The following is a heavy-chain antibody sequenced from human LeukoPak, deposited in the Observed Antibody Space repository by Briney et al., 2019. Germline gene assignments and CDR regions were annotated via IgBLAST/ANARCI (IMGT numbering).Heavy chain of an antibody. Sequence: GGSLRLSCAASGFTFSSYWMRWVRQAPGKGLVWVSRINSDGSSTSYADSVKSRFTISSDNAKNTLYLQMNSLRAEDTAVYYCARNVLPGYFDYWGQGTLVTVSS. CDR2: INSDGSST. CDR1: GFTFSSYW. V-gene: IGHV3-74*01. CDR3: ARNVLPGYFDY. J-gene: IGHJ4*02. D-gene: IGHD3-9*01.